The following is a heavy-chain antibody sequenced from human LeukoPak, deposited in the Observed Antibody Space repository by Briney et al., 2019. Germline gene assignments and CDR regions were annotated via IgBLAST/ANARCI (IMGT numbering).Heavy chain of an antibody. CDR1: GYSFTNYW. CDR2: IYPGDSDT. D-gene: IGHD3-3*01. Sequence: GESLKISCKGSGYSFTNYWIGWVRQMPGKGLEWMGIIYPGDSDTRDSTSFQGQVTISADKSISTAYLQWSSLKASDSAMHYCVAGRYYDFWSGPKGYWGQGTLVTVSS. V-gene: IGHV5-51*01. CDR3: VAGRYYDFWSGPKGY. J-gene: IGHJ4*02.